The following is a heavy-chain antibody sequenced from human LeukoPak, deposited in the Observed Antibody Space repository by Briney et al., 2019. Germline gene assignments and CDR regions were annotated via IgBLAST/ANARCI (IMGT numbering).Heavy chain of an antibody. CDR3: AREGLSHVDIVATGHFDY. CDR2: ISSRSSSI. V-gene: IGHV3-48*01. CDR1: GFTFSSYS. D-gene: IGHD5-12*01. Sequence: RGGSLRLSCAASGFTFSSYSMNWVRQAPGKGLEWVSYISSRSSSIYYADSVQGRFTLSRDNAKNSLYLQMNSLRAEDTAVYYCAREGLSHVDIVATGHFDYWGQGTLVTVSS. J-gene: IGHJ4*02.